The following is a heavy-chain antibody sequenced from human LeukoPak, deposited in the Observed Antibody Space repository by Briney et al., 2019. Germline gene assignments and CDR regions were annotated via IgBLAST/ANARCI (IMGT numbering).Heavy chain of an antibody. CDR2: ISYDGSNK. CDR3: ARDSDAPGDY. V-gene: IGHV3-30-3*01. CDR1: GFTFSSYA. Sequence: GRSLRLSCAASGFTFSSYAMHWVRPAPGKGLEWVAVISYDGSNKYYADSVKGRFTISRDNSKNTLYLQMNSLRAEDTAVYYCARDSDAPGDYWGQGTLVTVSS. J-gene: IGHJ4*02.